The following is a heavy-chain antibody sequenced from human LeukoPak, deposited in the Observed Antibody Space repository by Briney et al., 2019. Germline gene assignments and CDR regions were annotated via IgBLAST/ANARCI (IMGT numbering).Heavy chain of an antibody. CDR2: IYYSGST. CDR3: ARSRGYTPVVVVAATPWFDP. V-gene: IGHV4-59*01. Sequence: SETLSLTCIVSGGCISSYYWSWIRQPPGKGPERIRYIYYSGSTNYNPSLKSRVTISVDTSKNQFSLKLSSVTAADTAVYYCARSRGYTPVVVVAATPWFDPWGQGTLVTVSS. J-gene: IGHJ5*02. D-gene: IGHD2-15*01. CDR1: GGCISSYY.